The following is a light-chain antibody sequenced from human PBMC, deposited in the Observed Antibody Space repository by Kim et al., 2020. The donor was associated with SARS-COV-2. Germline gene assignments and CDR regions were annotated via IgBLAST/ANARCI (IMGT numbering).Light chain of an antibody. Sequence: GQRVTSSCSGSTSNIVSNSVNWYQQLPGSAPKFLIYRNTKRPSGVPDRFSGSKSGTSASLAISGLRTEDEADYYCGAWDDSLSAGVCGGGTQLTVL. J-gene: IGLJ3*02. CDR2: RNT. V-gene: IGLV1-47*01. CDR1: TSNIVSNS. CDR3: GAWDDSLSAGV.